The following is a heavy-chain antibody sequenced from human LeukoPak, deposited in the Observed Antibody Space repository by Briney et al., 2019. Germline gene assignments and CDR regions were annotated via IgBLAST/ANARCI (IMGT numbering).Heavy chain of an antibody. D-gene: IGHD3-22*01. V-gene: IGHV3-23*01. J-gene: IGHJ1*01. CDR2: ISGSGGST. CDR3: AKDLYYDKYDGNFQH. Sequence: AGGSLRLSCAASGFTFSSYGMHWVRQAPGKGLEWVSAISGSGGSTYYADSVKGRFTISRDNSKNTLYLQMNSLRAEDTAVYYCAKDLYYDKYDGNFQHWGQGTLVTVSS. CDR1: GFTFSSYG.